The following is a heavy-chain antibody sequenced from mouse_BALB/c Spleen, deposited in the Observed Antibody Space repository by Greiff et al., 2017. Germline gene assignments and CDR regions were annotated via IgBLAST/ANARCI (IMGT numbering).Heavy chain of an antibody. CDR2: IDPENGDT. CDR1: GFIIKDYY. J-gene: IGHJ3*01. V-gene: IGHV14-4*02. Sequence: VQLQQSGAELVRSGASVKLSCTASGFIIKDYYMHWVKQRPEQGLEWIGWIDPENGDTEYAPKVQGKATMTADTSSNTAYLQLSSLTSEDTAVYYCNAGDAEAWFAYWGQGTLVTVSA. CDR3: NAGDAEAWFAY.